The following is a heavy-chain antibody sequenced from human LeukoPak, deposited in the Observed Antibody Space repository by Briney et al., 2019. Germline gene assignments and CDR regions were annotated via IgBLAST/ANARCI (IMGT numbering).Heavy chain of an antibody. V-gene: IGHV4-61*01. CDR2: IYYSGST. CDR3: AGAAESRQAFDI. Sequence: SETLSLTCAVSGYSISSGYYWSWIRQPPGKGLEWIGYIYYSGSTNYNPSLKSRVTISVDTSKNQFSLKLSSVTAADTAVYYCAGAAESRQAFDIWGQGTMVTVSS. J-gene: IGHJ3*02. CDR1: GYSISSGYY. D-gene: IGHD3-10*01.